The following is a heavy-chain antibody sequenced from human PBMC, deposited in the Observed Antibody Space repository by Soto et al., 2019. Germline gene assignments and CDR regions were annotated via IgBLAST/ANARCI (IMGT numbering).Heavy chain of an antibody. Sequence: QITSKESGPTLVKPAQTLTLACTFSGFSLNTRGVGVHWIRQPPGKALEWLAVIYWDDEERYRPSLQNRLTITKDTSKNRVVLTMTHLDPMDTATYYCAHSLMMTFVGLFGSFDYWGQGTLVTVSS. CDR3: AHSLMMTFVGLFGSFDY. V-gene: IGHV2-5*02. CDR2: IYWDDEE. D-gene: IGHD3-16*02. J-gene: IGHJ4*02. CDR1: GFSLNTRGVG.